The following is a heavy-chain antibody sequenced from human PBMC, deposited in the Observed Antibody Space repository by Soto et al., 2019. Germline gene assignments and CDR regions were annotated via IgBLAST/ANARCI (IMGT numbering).Heavy chain of an antibody. V-gene: IGHV3-53*01. Sequence: EVQLVESGGGLIPPGGSLRLSCAASGFLVNSAYMTWVRQAPGKGLEWLSMINSDGSTLYAESVKGRFTISRDNSKNRLDLKMNGWRAEATARYYCAKSGSSLAWGYWGQGTLSSSPQ. J-gene: IGHJ4*02. CDR3: AKSGSSLAWGY. CDR1: GFLVNSAY. D-gene: IGHD5-18*01. CDR2: INSDGST.